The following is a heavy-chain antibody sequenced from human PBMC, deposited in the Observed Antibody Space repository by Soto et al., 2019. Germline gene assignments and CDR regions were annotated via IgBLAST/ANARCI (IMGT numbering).Heavy chain of an antibody. J-gene: IGHJ4*02. Sequence: GGSLRLSCAASGFTFDDYAMHWVRQAPGKGLEWVSGISWNSGSIGYADSVKGRFTISRDNAKNSLYLQMNSLRAEDTALYYCAKDSGAVAGIMASSYFDYWGQGTLVTVSS. CDR2: ISWNSGSI. CDR1: GFTFDDYA. V-gene: IGHV3-9*01. D-gene: IGHD6-19*01. CDR3: AKDSGAVAGIMASSYFDY.